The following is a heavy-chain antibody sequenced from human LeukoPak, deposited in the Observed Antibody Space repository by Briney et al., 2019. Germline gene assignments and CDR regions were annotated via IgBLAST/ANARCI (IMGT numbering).Heavy chain of an antibody. Sequence: SETLSLTCAVYGGSFSGYYWSWIRQPPGKGVEWIGEINHSGSTNYNPSLKSRVTISVDTSKNQFSLKLSSVTAADTAVYYCAGSLRGDYWLSWGRGTLVTVSS. V-gene: IGHV4-34*01. D-gene: IGHD2-21*01. CDR2: INHSGST. CDR1: GGSFSGYY. CDR3: AGSLRGDYWLS. J-gene: IGHJ4*02.